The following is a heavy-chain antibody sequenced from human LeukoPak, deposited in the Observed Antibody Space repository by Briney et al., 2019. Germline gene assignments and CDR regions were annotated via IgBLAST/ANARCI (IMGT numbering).Heavy chain of an antibody. V-gene: IGHV1-2*02. J-gene: IGHJ4*02. D-gene: IGHD2-2*02. CDR1: GYSFTDYF. CDR2: MNPRSGDT. CDR3: ARADHGTRSDGFYTLDY. Sequence: ASVKVSCKTSGYSFTDYFMHWVRQAPGQGLECMGWMNPRSGDTNYAQKFQGRATVTRDTSISTAYMELSRLGSDDTAVYYCARADHGTRSDGFYTLDYWGQGSLVTVSS.